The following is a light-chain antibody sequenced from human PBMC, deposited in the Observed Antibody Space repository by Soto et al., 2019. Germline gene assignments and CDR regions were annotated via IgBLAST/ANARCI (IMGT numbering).Light chain of an antibody. CDR3: QQANSFPRT. CDR2: AAS. Sequence: DIQMTQSPSSVSASVGDRVTITCRASQAISTWLAWYQQKPGKAPKPLIYAASNLQTGVPSRFSGSGSGPDFTLTISSLQPEDFATYYCQQANSFPRTFGQGTKVEIK. CDR1: QAISTW. V-gene: IGKV1D-12*01. J-gene: IGKJ1*01.